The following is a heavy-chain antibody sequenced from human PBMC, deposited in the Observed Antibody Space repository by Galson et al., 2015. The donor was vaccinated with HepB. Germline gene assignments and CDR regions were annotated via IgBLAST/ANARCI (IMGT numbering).Heavy chain of an antibody. D-gene: IGHD4-11*01. CDR3: ARHGLGQTTVTTEGVGDY. Sequence: QSGAEVKKPGQSLKISCKGSGYSFTSHWIGWVRQMPGKGLEWMGIIYPGDSDTRYSPSFQGQVTISADKSISTAYLQWSSLKASDTAMYYCARHGLGQTTVTTEGVGDYWGQGTLVTVSS. V-gene: IGHV5-51*01. CDR1: GYSFTSHW. CDR2: IYPGDSDT. J-gene: IGHJ4*02.